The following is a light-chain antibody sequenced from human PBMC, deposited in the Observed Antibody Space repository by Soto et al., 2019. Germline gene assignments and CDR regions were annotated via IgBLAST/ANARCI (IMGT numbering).Light chain of an antibody. V-gene: IGLV2-11*01. CDR2: DAI. CDR3: CSYAGSFTWV. Sequence: QSALTQPRSVSESPGQSVTISCTGTTGDVGAYDFVSWYQLHPGKAPKLMIFDAIKRPSGVPDRFSASKSGNTASLTISGLQAEDEADYYCCSYAGSFTWVFGGGTKLTVL. J-gene: IGLJ3*02. CDR1: TGDVGAYDF.